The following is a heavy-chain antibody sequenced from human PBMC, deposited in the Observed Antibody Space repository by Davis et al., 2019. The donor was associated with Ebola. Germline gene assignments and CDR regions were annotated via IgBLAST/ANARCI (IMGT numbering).Heavy chain of an antibody. J-gene: IGHJ6*02. Sequence: SETLSLTCTVSGCSISSSSYYWGWIRQPPGKGLEWIGSIYYSGSTYYNPSLKSRVTISVDTSKNQFSLKLSSVTAADTAVYYSYGSGSYLPAHGDYYYYYGMDVWGQGTTVTVSS. V-gene: IGHV4-39*01. CDR3: YGSGSYLPAHGDYYYYYGMDV. D-gene: IGHD3-10*01. CDR1: GCSISSSSYY. CDR2: IYYSGST.